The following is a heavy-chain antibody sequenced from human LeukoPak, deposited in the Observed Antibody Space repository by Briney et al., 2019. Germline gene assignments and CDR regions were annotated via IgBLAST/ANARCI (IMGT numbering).Heavy chain of an antibody. D-gene: IGHD2-2*01. Sequence: GGSLRLSCAASGFTFSSYEMNWVRQAPGKGLEWVSYISSSGSTIYYADSVKGRFTISRDNAKNSLYLQMNSLRVEDTAVYYCAREPGAGVVVPAAGFDPWGQGTLVTVSS. CDR1: GFTFSSYE. V-gene: IGHV3-48*03. J-gene: IGHJ5*02. CDR2: ISSSGSTI. CDR3: AREPGAGVVVPAAGFDP.